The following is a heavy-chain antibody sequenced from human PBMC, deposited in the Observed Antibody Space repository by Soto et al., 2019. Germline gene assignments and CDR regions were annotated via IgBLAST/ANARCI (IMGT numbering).Heavy chain of an antibody. V-gene: IGHV1-24*01. D-gene: IGHD1-26*01. CDR1: GYTLTELS. CDR2: FDPEDGET. J-gene: IGHJ4*02. CDR3: ATDPIVGATIGNY. Sequence: ASVKVSCKVSGYTLTELSMHWVRQAPGRGLEWMGGFDPEDGETIYAQKFQGRVTMTEDTSTDTAYMELSSLRSEDTAVYYCATDPIVGATIGNYWGQGTLVTVSS.